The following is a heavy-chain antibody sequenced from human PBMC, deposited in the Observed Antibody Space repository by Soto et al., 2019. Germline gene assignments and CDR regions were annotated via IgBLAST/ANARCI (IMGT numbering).Heavy chain of an antibody. CDR1: GFTFSSYG. Sequence: GGSLRLSCAASGFTFSSYGMHWVRQAPGKGLEWVAVISYDGSNKYYADSVKGRFTISRDNSKNTLYLQMNSLRAEDTAVYYCAKDGHCSGGSCYSSFDYWGQGTLVTVSS. V-gene: IGHV3-30*18. CDR2: ISYDGSNK. CDR3: AKDGHCSGGSCYSSFDY. J-gene: IGHJ4*02. D-gene: IGHD2-15*01.